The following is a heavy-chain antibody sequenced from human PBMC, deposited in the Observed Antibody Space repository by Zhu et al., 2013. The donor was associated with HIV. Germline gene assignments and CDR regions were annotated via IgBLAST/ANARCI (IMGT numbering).Heavy chain of an antibody. J-gene: IGHJ4*02. CDR1: GYTFTSYY. Sequence: QVQLVQSGAEVKKPGASVKVSCKASGYTFTSYYMHWVRQATGQGLEWMGWMNPNSGNTGYAQKFQGRVTITRNTSISTAYMELSSLRSEDTAVYYCARGRDGDRYFDYWGQGTLGTPSPQ. CDR3: ARGRDGDRYFDY. V-gene: IGHV1-8*03. D-gene: IGHD4-17*01. CDR2: MNPNSGNT.